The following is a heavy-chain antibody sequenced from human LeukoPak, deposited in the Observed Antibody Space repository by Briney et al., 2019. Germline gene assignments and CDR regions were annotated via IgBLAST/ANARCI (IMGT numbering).Heavy chain of an antibody. CDR2: IYYSGST. Sequence: PSETLSLTCTVSGGSISSGGYYWSWIRQHPGKGLEWIGYIYYSGSTYYNPSLKSRVTISVDTSKNQFSLKLSSVTAADTAVYYCARDRRCSSTSCYYYYYYMDVWGKGITVTVSS. V-gene: IGHV4-31*03. J-gene: IGHJ6*03. D-gene: IGHD2-2*01. CDR1: GGSISSGGYY. CDR3: ARDRRCSSTSCYYYYYYMDV.